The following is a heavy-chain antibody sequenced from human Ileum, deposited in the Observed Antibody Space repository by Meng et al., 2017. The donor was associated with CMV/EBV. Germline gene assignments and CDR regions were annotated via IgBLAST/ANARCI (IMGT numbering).Heavy chain of an antibody. CDR3: ARGSGYTYGYDY. J-gene: IGHJ4*02. Sequence: AVAGGSISGVGYAWNWIRQPPGKGLEWIGYMWHTGATYDNPSLKSRVTISVDRSKSQFSLNLSSVTAADTAVYYCARGSGYTYGYDYWGQGTLVTVSS. CDR2: MWHTGAT. V-gene: IGHV4-30-2*01. D-gene: IGHD5-18*01. CDR1: GGSISGVGYA.